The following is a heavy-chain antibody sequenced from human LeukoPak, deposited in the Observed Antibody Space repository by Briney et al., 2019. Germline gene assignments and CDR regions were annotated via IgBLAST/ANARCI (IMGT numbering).Heavy chain of an antibody. V-gene: IGHV4-34*01. Sequence: SETLSLTCAVYGGSFSGYYWSWIRQPPGKGLEWIGEINHSGSTNYNPSLKSRVTISVDTSKNQFSLKLSSVTAADTAVYYCASRRANCYYYGMDVWGKGTTVTVSS. J-gene: IGHJ6*04. CDR2: INHSGST. CDR3: ASRRANCYYYGMDV. CDR1: GGSFSGYY. D-gene: IGHD5-24*01.